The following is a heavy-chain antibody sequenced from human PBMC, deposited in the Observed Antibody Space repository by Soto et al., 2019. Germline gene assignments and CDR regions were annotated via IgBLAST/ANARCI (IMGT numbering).Heavy chain of an antibody. CDR1: GFTVSNNY. D-gene: IGHD2-15*01. J-gene: IGHJ4*02. CDR2: IYSGGYT. CDR3: ATAPGGGGY. Sequence: EVQLVESGGGLIQPGGSLRLSCAVSGFTVSNNYMSWVRQAPGKGLEGVSVIYSGGYTAYGDSVKGRFTISRDNSKTTHYPKVKSLGAAGVVWFCWATAPGGGGYWGQGTLVTVSS. V-gene: IGHV3-53*01.